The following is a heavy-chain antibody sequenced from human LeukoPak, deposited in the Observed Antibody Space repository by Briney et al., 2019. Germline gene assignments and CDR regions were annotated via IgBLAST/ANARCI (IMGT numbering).Heavy chain of an antibody. Sequence: SETLSLTCTVSGGSISSYYWSWIRQPPGKGLEWIGYIYYSGSTNYNPSFKSRVTISVDTSKNQFSLKLSSVTAADTAVYYCASFPGYSYGPTGDYWGQGTLVTVSS. J-gene: IGHJ4*02. CDR2: IYYSGST. CDR1: GGSISSYY. V-gene: IGHV4-59*01. D-gene: IGHD5-18*01. CDR3: ASFPGYSYGPTGDY.